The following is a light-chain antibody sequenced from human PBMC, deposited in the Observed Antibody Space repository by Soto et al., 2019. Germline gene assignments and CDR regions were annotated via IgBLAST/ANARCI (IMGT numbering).Light chain of an antibody. CDR2: GNT. Sequence: QSVLTQPPSVTGAPGQRVTISCTGSNSSIGAGYDVNWYQQFPGTAPKLLIYGNTARPSGVPDRFSGSKSGSSASLAITGLQPEDEADYYCQSYDSHVLGLLFGVGTTLTVL. CDR3: QSYDSHVLGLL. CDR1: NSSIGAGYD. J-gene: IGLJ2*01. V-gene: IGLV1-40*01.